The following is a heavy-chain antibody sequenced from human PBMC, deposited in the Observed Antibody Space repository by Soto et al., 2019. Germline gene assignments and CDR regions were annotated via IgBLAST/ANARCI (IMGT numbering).Heavy chain of an antibody. D-gene: IGHD3-22*01. Sequence: GKGLEWVSGVRSDGVTTYNAESGKGRFTVSRDTSKNTVYLQMNSLRAEDTAVYDCARGYLYASSGYYYMKYDAFDIWGQGIMVTVSS. CDR2: VRSDGVTT. V-gene: IGHV3-23*01. CDR3: ARGYLYASSGYYYMKYDAFDI. J-gene: IGHJ3*02.